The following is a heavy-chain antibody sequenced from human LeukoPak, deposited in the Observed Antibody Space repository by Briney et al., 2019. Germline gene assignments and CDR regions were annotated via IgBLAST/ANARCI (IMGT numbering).Heavy chain of an antibody. CDR2: INSDGSST. V-gene: IGHV3-74*01. J-gene: IGHJ6*04. CDR3: ATDALLWFGEALWYV. D-gene: IGHD3-10*01. CDR1: GFTFSSYW. Sequence: PGGPLRLSCTASGFTFSSYWMHWVRQAPGKGLVWVSRINSDGSSTSYADSVKGRFTISRDNAKNTLYLQMNSLRAEDTAVYYCATDALLWFGEALWYVWGKGTTVTVSS.